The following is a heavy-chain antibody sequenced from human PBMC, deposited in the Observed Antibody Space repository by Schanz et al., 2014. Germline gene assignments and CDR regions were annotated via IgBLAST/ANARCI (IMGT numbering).Heavy chain of an antibody. Sequence: QVQLVESGGGLVKPGGSLRLSCAASGFTFSDYYMSWIRQAPGKGLEWVAVISYDGSNKYYADSVKGRFTISRDNSKNTLYLQMNTLRAEDTAVYYCARDRGYCSGGSCLTFDYWGQGTLXTVSS. CDR1: GFTFSDYY. CDR3: ARDRGYCSGGSCLTFDY. J-gene: IGHJ4*02. CDR2: ISYDGSNK. V-gene: IGHV3-30-3*01. D-gene: IGHD2-15*01.